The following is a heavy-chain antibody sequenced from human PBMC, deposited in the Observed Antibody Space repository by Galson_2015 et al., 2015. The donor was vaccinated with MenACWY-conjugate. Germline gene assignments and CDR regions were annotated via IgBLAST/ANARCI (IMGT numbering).Heavy chain of an antibody. CDR3: AREFSY. V-gene: IGHV4-59*01. D-gene: IGHD2/OR15-2a*01. J-gene: IGHJ4*02. Sequence: PPGKGLEWIGLIYDSGTTKYNPSLKGRVTISLDTSKNQVSLKLSSVTAADTAVYHCAREFSYWGQGTLVTVSS. CDR2: IYDSGTT.